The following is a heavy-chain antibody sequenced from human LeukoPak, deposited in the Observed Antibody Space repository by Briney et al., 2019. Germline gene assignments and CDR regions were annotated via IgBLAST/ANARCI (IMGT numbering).Heavy chain of an antibody. CDR2: IYYSGST. V-gene: IGHV4-59*08. CDR3: ARVRVSGWSNYYYYGMDV. J-gene: IGHJ6*02. D-gene: IGHD6-19*01. CDR1: GGSISSYY. Sequence: SETLSLTCTVSGGSISSYYWSWIRQPPGKGLEWIGYIYYSGSTNYNPSLKSRVTISVDTSKNQFSLKLSSVTAADTAVYYCARVRVSGWSNYYYYGMDVWGQGTTVTVSS.